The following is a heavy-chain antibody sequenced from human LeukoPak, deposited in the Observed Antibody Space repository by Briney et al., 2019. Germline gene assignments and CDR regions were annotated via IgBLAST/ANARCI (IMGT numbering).Heavy chain of an antibody. CDR2: IYYSGST. V-gene: IGHV4-30-4*01. Sequence: SQTLSLTCTVSGGSISSGDYYWSWIRQPPGKGLEWIGYIYYSGSTYYNPSLKSRVTISVDTSKNKFSLKLSSVTAADTAVYYCAREDNDYGGTTPFFDYWGQGTLVTVSS. CDR3: AREDNDYGGTTPFFDY. J-gene: IGHJ4*02. D-gene: IGHD4-23*01. CDR1: GGSISSGDYY.